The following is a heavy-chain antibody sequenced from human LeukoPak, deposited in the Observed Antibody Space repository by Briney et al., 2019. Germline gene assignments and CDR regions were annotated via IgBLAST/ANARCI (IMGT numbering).Heavy chain of an antibody. D-gene: IGHD6-13*01. CDR2: INHSGST. CDR1: GGSFSGYY. J-gene: IGHJ5*02. CDR3: ARGPYSRTWFDP. Sequence: SETLSLTCAVYGGSFSGYYWSCIRQPPGKGLEWIGEINHSGSTNYNPSLKSRVTISVDTSKNQFSLKLSSVTAADTAVYYCARGPYSRTWFDPWGQGTLVTVSS. V-gene: IGHV4-34*01.